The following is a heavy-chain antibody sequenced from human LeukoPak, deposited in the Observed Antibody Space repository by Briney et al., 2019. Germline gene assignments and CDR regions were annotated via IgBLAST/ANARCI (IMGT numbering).Heavy chain of an antibody. Sequence: GGSLRLSCAASGFTFSSYWMNWVRQAPGKGLEWVASIKEDESEKYYVESVKGRFTISRDNAKSSLHLQLNSLRVEDTDVYYCTANFYCGQGTLVTVSS. V-gene: IGHV3-7*05. CDR3: TANFY. CDR2: IKEDESEK. D-gene: IGHD1-7*01. J-gene: IGHJ4*02. CDR1: GFTFSSYW.